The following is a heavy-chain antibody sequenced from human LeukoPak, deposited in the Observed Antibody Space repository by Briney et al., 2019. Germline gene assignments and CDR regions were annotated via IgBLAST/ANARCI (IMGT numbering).Heavy chain of an antibody. CDR3: ARGLRTAAFDY. Sequence: PLETLSLTCTVSGGSISSYYWSWIRQPPGKGLEWIGYIYYSGSTNYNPSLKSRVTISVDTSKNQFSLKLSSVTAADTAVYYCARGLRTAAFDYWGQGTLVTVSS. CDR2: IYYSGST. J-gene: IGHJ4*02. D-gene: IGHD1-1*01. V-gene: IGHV4-59*01. CDR1: GGSISSYY.